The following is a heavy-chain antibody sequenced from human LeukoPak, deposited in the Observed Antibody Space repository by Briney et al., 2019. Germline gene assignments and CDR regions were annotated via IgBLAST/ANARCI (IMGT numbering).Heavy chain of an antibody. CDR1: GVSIRDTFYY. CDR2: IYHTGRT. D-gene: IGHD2/OR15-2a*01. J-gene: IGHJ4*02. CDR3: ARDPGFYCDSRETHYDY. V-gene: IGHV4-39*07. Sequence: SETLSLTCTVSGVSIRDTFYYWGWIRQPPGKGLEWIGSIYHTGRTNYSPSLKDRVTLSVDTSKNQFSLKLTSVTAADTALYHCARDPGFYCDSRETHYDYWGQGTLVTVSS.